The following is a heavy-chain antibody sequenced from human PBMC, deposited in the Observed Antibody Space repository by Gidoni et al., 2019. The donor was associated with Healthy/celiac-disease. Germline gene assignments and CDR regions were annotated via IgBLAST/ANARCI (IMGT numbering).Heavy chain of an antibody. J-gene: IGHJ5*02. V-gene: IGHV3-7*01. CDR2: IKQDGSEK. CDR1: GCTFSGYW. CDR3: ARDKGYCSSTSCYNWFDP. D-gene: IGHD2-2*01. Sequence: ELQLVESGGGLVQPGGSLRLSCAAAGCTFSGYWLSWVRQAPGKGLEWVANIKQDGSEKYYVDAMKGRFTISRDNAKTSLYLQMNSLRAEDTAVYYCARDKGYCSSTSCYNWFDPWGQGTLVTVSS.